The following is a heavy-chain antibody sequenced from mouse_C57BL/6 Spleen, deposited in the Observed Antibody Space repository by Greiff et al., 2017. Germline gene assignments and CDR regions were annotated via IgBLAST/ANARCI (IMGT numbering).Heavy chain of an antibody. CDR1: GYTFTSYW. D-gene: IGHD2-4*01. J-gene: IGHJ4*01. CDR2: IYPGSGST. V-gene: IGHV1-55*01. CDR3: AREDDYDDYAMDY. Sequence: QVQLQQPGAELVKPGASVKMSCKASGYTFTSYWINWVKQRPGQGLEWIGDIYPGSGSTNYNEKFKSKATLTVDTSSSTAYMQLSSLTSEDSAVYYCAREDDYDDYAMDYWGQGTSVTVSS.